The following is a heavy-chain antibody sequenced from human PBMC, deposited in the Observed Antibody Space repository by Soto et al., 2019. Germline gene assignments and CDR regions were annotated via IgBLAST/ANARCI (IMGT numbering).Heavy chain of an antibody. CDR1: GFTFSSYA. CDR2: ISGSGGST. Sequence: GGSLRLSCAASGFTFSSYAMSWVRQAPGKGLEWVSAISGSGGSTYYADSVKGRFTISRDNAKNTLYLQMNSLSAEDTAVYYCARQGKGYYDILTGYYGDYYYRMDVSGQGTTVNVSS. V-gene: IGHV3-23*01. D-gene: IGHD3-9*01. J-gene: IGHJ6*02. CDR3: ARQGKGYYDILTGYYGDYYYRMDV.